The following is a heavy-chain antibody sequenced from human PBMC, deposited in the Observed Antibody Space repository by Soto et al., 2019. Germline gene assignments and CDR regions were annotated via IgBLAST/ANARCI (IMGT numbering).Heavy chain of an antibody. D-gene: IGHD5-12*01. CDR2: IYYSGST. J-gene: IGHJ4*02. CDR3: ARVDGDGYNYDY. V-gene: IGHV4-59*01. Sequence: QVQLQESGPGLVKPSETLSLTCTVSGGSISSYYWSWIRQPPGKGLGWIGYIYYSGSTNYNPSLKSRVTISVDTSKNQFSLKLSSVTAADTAVYYCARVDGDGYNYDYWGQGTLVTVSS. CDR1: GGSISSYY.